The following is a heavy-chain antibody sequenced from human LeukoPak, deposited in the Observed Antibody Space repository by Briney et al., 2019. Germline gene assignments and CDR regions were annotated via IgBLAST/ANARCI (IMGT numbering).Heavy chain of an antibody. CDR2: IYYSGST. V-gene: IGHV4-59*08. Sequence: SETLSLTCAVYGGSFSGYYWSWIRQPPGKGLEWIGYIYYSGSTNYNPSLKSRVTISVDTSKNQFSLKLSSVTAADTAVYYCARHQEVEMATNDAFDIWGQGTMVTVSS. CDR1: GGSFSGYY. J-gene: IGHJ3*02. D-gene: IGHD5-12*01. CDR3: ARHQEVEMATNDAFDI.